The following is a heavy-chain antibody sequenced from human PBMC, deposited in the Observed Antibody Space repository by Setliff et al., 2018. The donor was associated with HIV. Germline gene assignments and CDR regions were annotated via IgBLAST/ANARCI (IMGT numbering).Heavy chain of an antibody. CDR2: ISNSGKI. Sequence: PSETLSLTCAVSGYSISTNEWWGWIRQPPGKGLAWIGYISNSGKIYYDPSLNSRVTLSADTSRNQLSLKLTSVTAEDTGVYYCARQGAVTGHSFDSWGPGALVTVSS. J-gene: IGHJ4*02. CDR1: GYSISTNEW. CDR3: ARQGAVTGHSFDS. D-gene: IGHD6-19*01. V-gene: IGHV4-28*05.